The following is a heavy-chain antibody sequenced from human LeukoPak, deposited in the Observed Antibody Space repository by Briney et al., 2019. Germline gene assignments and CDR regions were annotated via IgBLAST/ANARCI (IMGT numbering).Heavy chain of an antibody. CDR1: GYTFTSYY. Sequence: ASVKVSCKASGYTFTSYYMHWVPQAPGPGLEWMGWINPNTGATNYAQNFQGRVTMTRDTSNSTAYMELSSLTSDDTAVYYCARPTLQTLGAWGQGTLVTVSS. CDR3: ARPTLQTLGA. V-gene: IGHV1-2*02. D-gene: IGHD3-10*01. CDR2: INPNTGAT. J-gene: IGHJ5*02.